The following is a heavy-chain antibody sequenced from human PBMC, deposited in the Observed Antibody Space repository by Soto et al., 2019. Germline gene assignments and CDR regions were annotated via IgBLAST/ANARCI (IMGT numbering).Heavy chain of an antibody. J-gene: IGHJ4*02. CDR3: AKDTLRRPVLGVYGYGSSAFDY. V-gene: IGHV3-23*01. CDR1: GFTFSSYA. CDR2: ISGSGGST. D-gene: IGHD5-18*01. Sequence: GGSLRLSCAASGFTFSSYAMSWVRQAPGKGLEWVSAISGSGGSTYYADSVKGRFTISRDNSKNTLYLQMNSLRAEDTAIYYCAKDTLRRPVLGVYGYGSSAFDYWGQGTMVTVSS.